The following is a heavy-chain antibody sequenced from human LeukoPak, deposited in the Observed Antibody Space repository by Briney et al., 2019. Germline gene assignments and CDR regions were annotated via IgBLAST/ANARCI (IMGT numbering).Heavy chain of an antibody. V-gene: IGHV3-23*01. D-gene: IGHD1-26*01. CDR1: GVTFSDQA. CDR2: INGGGDST. Sequence: GGSLRLSCAASGVTFSDQAMSWVRQAPGKGLEWVSAINGGGDSTYYADSVKGRFTISRDNSKNTLYLQMNSLRAEDTAVYYCTTGRPRELLPSFFDYWGQGTLVTVSS. J-gene: IGHJ4*02. CDR3: TTGRPRELLPSFFDY.